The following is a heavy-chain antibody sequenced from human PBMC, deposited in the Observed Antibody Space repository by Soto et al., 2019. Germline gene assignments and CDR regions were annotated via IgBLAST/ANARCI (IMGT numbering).Heavy chain of an antibody. CDR3: AREWGSSWPYWYYDL. Sequence: LSLPCTVSGHSISTYYWCWIRQSPGKELERSGYLYSSEQTHYNPPLQSRVSTSVDTTKNQFSLKLTSATAADTAVYYCAREWGSSWPYWYYDLWGPFTLVTVAS. V-gene: IGHV4-59*13. J-gene: IGHJ2*01. CDR2: LYSSEQT. D-gene: IGHD6-13*01. CDR1: GHSISTYY.